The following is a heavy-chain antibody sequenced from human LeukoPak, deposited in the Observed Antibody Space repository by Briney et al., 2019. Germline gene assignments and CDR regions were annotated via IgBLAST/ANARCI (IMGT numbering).Heavy chain of an antibody. CDR3: ARLKYSDSTGYSPGYYMDV. Sequence: SETLSLTCSVAGGSIINYYWSWIRQSAGTGLEWVGRIYPLGSTTYNPSLQCRLSMSVDTSKNQFSLRLRSVSAADTAVYYCARLKYSDSTGYSPGYYMDVWGKGITVT. CDR1: GGSIINYY. V-gene: IGHV4-4*07. CDR2: IYPLGST. J-gene: IGHJ6*03. D-gene: IGHD3-22*01.